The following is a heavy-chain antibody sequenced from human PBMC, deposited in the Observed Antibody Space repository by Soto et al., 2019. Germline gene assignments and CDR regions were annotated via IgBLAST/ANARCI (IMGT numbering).Heavy chain of an antibody. V-gene: IGHV1-3*01. CDR1: GYTFASYT. Sequence: ASVKVSCKASGYTFASYTMHWVRQAPGQRLEWMGWINAGNGNTKYPQKFQGRVTIARDTSANTAYMELSSLRSEDTAVYFCARDLFLSTNAFGHWGQGTLVTVSS. CDR3: ARDLFLSTNAFGH. D-gene: IGHD1-1*01. J-gene: IGHJ4*02. CDR2: INAGNGNT.